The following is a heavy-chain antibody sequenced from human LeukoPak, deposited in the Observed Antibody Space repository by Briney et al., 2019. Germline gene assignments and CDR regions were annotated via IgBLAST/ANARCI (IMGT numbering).Heavy chain of an antibody. V-gene: IGHV3-48*04. CDR3: ARESSWDLNWFDP. J-gene: IGHJ5*02. CDR1: GFTFSSYS. Sequence: PGGSLRLSCAASGFTFSSYSMNWVRQAPGKGLEWVSYISSSSSTIYYADSMKGRFTISRDNAKNSLYLQMNSLRAEDTAVYYCARESSWDLNWFDPWGQGTLVTVSS. CDR2: ISSSSSTI. D-gene: IGHD1-26*01.